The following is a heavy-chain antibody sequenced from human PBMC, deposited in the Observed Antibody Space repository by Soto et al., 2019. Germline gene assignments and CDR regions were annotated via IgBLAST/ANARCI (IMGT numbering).Heavy chain of an antibody. J-gene: IGHJ3*02. CDR3: AREGGGIAAAGAGNDAFDI. V-gene: IGHV1-2*04. Sequence: GASVKVSCKASGYTLSDYYMHWVRQAPGQGLEWMGWFNPNSGDTNYAQKFQGWVTMTRDTSITTAYMELSRLKSDDTAAYYCAREGGGIAAAGAGNDAFDIWGQGTMVTVSS. CDR2: FNPNSGDT. CDR1: GYTLSDYY. D-gene: IGHD6-13*01.